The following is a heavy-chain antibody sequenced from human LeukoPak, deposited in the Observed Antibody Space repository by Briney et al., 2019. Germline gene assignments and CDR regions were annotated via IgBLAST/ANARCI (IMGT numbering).Heavy chain of an antibody. V-gene: IGHV1-8*01. CDR3: ARVSAPRTVGAYCFDY. D-gene: IGHD3/OR15-3a*01. CDR2: MNPNSGNT. CDR1: GYTFTSYD. Sequence: ASVKVSCKASGYTFTSYDINWVRQATGQGLEWMGWMNPNSGNTGYAQKFQGRVTMTRNTSISTAYMELSSLRSEDTAVYYCARVSAPRTVGAYCFDYWGQGALVTVSS. J-gene: IGHJ4*02.